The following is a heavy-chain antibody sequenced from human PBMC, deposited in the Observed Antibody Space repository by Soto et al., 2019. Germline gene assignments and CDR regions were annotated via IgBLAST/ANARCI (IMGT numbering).Heavy chain of an antibody. CDR3: ARILRSSVGGGAFDY. D-gene: IGHD6-6*01. J-gene: IGHJ4*02. CDR2: ISSSSSYI. V-gene: IGHV3-21*01. CDR1: GFTFSSYS. Sequence: EVQLVESGGGLVKPGGSLRLSCAASGFTFSSYSMNWVRQAPGKGLEWVSSISSSSSYIYYADSVKGRFTISRDNAKNSLYPEMNSLRGEETAVYYWARILRSSVGGGAFDYWGQGTLVTVSS.